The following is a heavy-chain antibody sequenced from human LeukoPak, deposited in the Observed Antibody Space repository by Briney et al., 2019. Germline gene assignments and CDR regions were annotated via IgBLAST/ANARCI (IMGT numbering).Heavy chain of an antibody. V-gene: IGHV3-33*08. CDR3: ARGDKYIAFSPPLQGFDY. D-gene: IGHD3-3*02. CDR2: IWYDGSNK. CDR1: GFTFSNYG. J-gene: IGHJ4*02. Sequence: GGSLRLSCAASGFTFSNYGMHWVRQAPGKGLEWVAVIWYDGSNKYYADSVKGRFTISRDNSKNTLYLQMNSLRAEDTAVYYCARGDKYIAFSPPLQGFDYWGQGTLVTVSS.